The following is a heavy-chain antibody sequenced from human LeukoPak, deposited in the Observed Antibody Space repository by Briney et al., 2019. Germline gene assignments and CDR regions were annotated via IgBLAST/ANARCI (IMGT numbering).Heavy chain of an antibody. Sequence: SETLSLTCTVSGASISSYHWSWIRHPAGKGLEWIGRIYTSGSTNYNPSLKSRVTLSVDTSKNQFSLKLRSVTAADTAVYYCARDYGGWRFDYWGQGTLVTVSS. V-gene: IGHV4-4*07. J-gene: IGHJ4*02. D-gene: IGHD2-8*01. CDR2: IYTSGST. CDR3: ARDYGGWRFDY. CDR1: GASISSYH.